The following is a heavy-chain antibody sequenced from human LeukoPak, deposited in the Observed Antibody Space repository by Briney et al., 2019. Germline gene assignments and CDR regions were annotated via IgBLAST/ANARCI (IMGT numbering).Heavy chain of an antibody. D-gene: IGHD3-22*01. CDR2: ISYDGSNK. CDR3: ARDKRMIVGGGGIDY. V-gene: IGHV3-30*04. J-gene: IGHJ4*02. Sequence: GGSLRLSCMVSGFTLSSYEMSWIRQAPGKGLEWVAVISYDGSNKYYADSVKGRFTISRDNSKNTLYLQMNSLRAEDTAVYYCARDKRMIVGGGGIDYWGQGTLVTVSS. CDR1: GFTLSSYE.